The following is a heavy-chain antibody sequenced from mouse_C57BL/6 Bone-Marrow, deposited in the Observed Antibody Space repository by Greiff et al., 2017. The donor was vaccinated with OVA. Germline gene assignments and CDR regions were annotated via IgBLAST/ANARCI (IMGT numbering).Heavy chain of an antibody. CDR2: IDPSDSYT. CDR1: GYTFTSYW. CDR3: AREDCDSYVDV. V-gene: IGHV1-50*01. Sequence: VQLQQPGAELVKPGASVKLSCKASGYTFTSYWMQWVKQRPGQGLEWIGEIDPSDSYTNYNQKFKGKATLTVDTSSSPAYMQLSSLTSEDSAVYDCAREDCDSYVDVWGTGTTVTVSS. J-gene: IGHJ1*03.